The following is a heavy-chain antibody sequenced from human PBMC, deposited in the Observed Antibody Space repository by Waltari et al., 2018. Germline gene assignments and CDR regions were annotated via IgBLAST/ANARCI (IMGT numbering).Heavy chain of an antibody. Sequence: EVQLVESGGGLVQPGGSLRLSCAASGFTVSSNYMSWVRQAPGKGLEWVSVSYSGGSTYYADSVKGRFTISRDNSKNTLYLQMNSLRAEDTAVYYCARDSRAMVRGVIITTYYYYGMDVWGQGTTVTVSS. CDR1: GFTVSSNY. J-gene: IGHJ6*02. D-gene: IGHD3-10*01. V-gene: IGHV3-66*02. CDR2: SYSGGST. CDR3: ARDSRAMVRGVIITTYYYYGMDV.